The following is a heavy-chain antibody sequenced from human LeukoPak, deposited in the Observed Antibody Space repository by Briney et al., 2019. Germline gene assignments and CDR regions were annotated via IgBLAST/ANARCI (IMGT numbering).Heavy chain of an antibody. J-gene: IGHJ5*02. Sequence: ASVTVSFKASGYTFTNFGISWVRQAPGQGLEWMGWISAYNGNTNYAQELQGRVTMTTDTSTSTAYMELRSLRSDDTAVYYCARTYYYDSSGYYFGHWFDRWGQGTLVTVSS. D-gene: IGHD3-22*01. CDR1: GYTFTNFG. V-gene: IGHV1-18*01. CDR3: ARTYYYDSSGYYFGHWFDR. CDR2: ISAYNGNT.